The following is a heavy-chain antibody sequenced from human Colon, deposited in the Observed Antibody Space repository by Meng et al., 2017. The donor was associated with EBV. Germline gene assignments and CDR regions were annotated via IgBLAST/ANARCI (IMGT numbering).Heavy chain of an antibody. Sequence: RLQVSGPGLVKPSQTLSLICTVSGGYINSGDYYWSWIRQPPGKGLEWIGYIYYTGSTYYNPSLKSRVTISMDTSKNQFSLRLSSVTAADTAVYYCARNYYFDYWGQGTLVTVSS. CDR2: IYYTGST. CDR3: ARNYYFDY. CDR1: GGYINSGDYY. V-gene: IGHV4-30-4*01. J-gene: IGHJ4*02.